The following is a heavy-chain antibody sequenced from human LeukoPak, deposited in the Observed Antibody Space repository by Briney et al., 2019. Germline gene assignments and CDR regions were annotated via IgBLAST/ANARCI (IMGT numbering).Heavy chain of an antibody. CDR2: ISHSGST. J-gene: IGHJ4*02. CDR3: ARGSRGYYDFWSGYYTYYFDY. Sequence: SETLSLTCAVYGGSFSGYYWSWLRQPPGKGLEWIGEISHSGSTNYNPSLKSRVTISVDTSKNQFSLKLSSVTAADTAVYYCARGSRGYYDFWSGYYTYYFDYWGQGTLVTVSS. D-gene: IGHD3-3*01. V-gene: IGHV4-34*01. CDR1: GGSFSGYY.